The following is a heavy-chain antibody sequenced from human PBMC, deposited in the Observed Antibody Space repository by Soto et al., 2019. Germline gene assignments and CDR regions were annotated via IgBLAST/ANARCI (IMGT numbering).Heavy chain of an antibody. D-gene: IGHD4-17*01. V-gene: IGHV3-33*01. J-gene: IGHJ3*02. CDR2: IWYDGSNK. Sequence: VQLVESGGGVVQPGRSLRLSCAASGFTFSSYGMHWVRQAPGKGLEWVAVIWYDGSNKYYADSVKGRFTISRDNSKNTLYLQMNSLRAEDTAVYYCARDTMTTGAFDIWGQGTMVTVSS. CDR3: ARDTMTTGAFDI. CDR1: GFTFSSYG.